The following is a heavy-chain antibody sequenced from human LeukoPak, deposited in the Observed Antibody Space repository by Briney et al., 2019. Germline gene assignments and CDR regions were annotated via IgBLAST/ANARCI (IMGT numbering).Heavy chain of an antibody. V-gene: IGHV3-23*01. Sequence: GGSLRLSCAASGFTFSSYAMSWVGQAPGKGLEWVSAISGSGGSTYYADSVKGRFTISRDNSKNTLYLQMNSLRAEDTAVYYCAKLVRGVVVPYYDYWGQGTLVTVSS. D-gene: IGHD3-10*01. CDR2: ISGSGGST. J-gene: IGHJ4*02. CDR1: GFTFSSYA. CDR3: AKLVRGVVVPYYDY.